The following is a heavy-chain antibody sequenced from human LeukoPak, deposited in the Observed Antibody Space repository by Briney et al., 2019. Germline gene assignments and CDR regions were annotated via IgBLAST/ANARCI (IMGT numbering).Heavy chain of an antibody. D-gene: IGHD1-26*01. CDR3: SFIVGSTGGYGMDV. CDR1: GFTFSDSA. J-gene: IGHJ6*02. CDR2: IRNKVNNYAT. Sequence: GSLKLSCAASGFTFSDSAMHWVRQASGKGLEWVGRIRNKVNNYATAYAASVKGRFTISRDDSKNTAYLQMNSLKTEDTAVYYCSFIVGSTGGYGMDVRGQGTTVTVSS. V-gene: IGHV3-73*01.